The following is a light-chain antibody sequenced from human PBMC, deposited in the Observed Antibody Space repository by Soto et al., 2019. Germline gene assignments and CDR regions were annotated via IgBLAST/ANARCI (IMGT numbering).Light chain of an antibody. V-gene: IGKV3-20*01. CDR2: GAS. CDR3: QQYGSSPIT. CDR1: QSVSSSN. J-gene: IGKJ5*01. Sequence: EIVLTQSPGTLSLSPGGRATLSCRASQSVSSSNLAWYQQKRGQAPRLLISGASSRTTGIPDRFTGSGSGTDFTLTISRLEPEDFAVYYCQQYGSSPITFGQGTRLEIK.